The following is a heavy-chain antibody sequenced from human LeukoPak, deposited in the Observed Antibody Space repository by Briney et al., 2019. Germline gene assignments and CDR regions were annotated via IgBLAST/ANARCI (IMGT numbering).Heavy chain of an antibody. Sequence: PSETLSLTCTVSGGSISSGGYYWSWIRQHPGKGLEWIGYIYYSGSTYYNPSLKCRVTISVDTSKNQFSLKLSSVTAADTAVYYCASLRGGRYCSSTSCYKDDYWGQGTLVTVSS. D-gene: IGHD2-2*02. CDR2: IYYSGST. J-gene: IGHJ4*02. V-gene: IGHV4-31*03. CDR3: ASLRGGRYCSSTSCYKDDY. CDR1: GGSISSGGYY.